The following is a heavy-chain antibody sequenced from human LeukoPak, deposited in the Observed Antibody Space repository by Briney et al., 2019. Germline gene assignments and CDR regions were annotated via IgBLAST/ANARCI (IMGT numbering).Heavy chain of an antibody. V-gene: IGHV1-18*01. CDR3: ARAAPTYYYDSSSPGLGPPKVYYFDY. Sequence: GASVKVSCKASGYTFTSYGISWVRQAPGQGLEWMGWISAYNGNTNYAQKLQGRVTMTTDTSTSTAYMELRSLRSDDTAVYYCARAAPTYYYDSSSPGLGPPKVYYFDYWGQGTLVTVSS. CDR1: GYTFTSYG. J-gene: IGHJ4*02. D-gene: IGHD3-22*01. CDR2: ISAYNGNT.